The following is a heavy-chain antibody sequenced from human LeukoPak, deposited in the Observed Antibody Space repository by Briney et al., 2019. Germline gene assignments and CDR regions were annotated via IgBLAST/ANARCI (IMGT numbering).Heavy chain of an antibody. Sequence: SETLSLTCTVSGDSISDSNYYWGWIRQPPGKGLQWIGSFYYNGTLLYNPSLGGRVIISLDTSKSQFSLRLSSVTAADTAIYYCAGKPWNNWFDPWGQGTRVIVSS. CDR2: FYYNGTL. D-gene: IGHD3-3*01. J-gene: IGHJ5*02. V-gene: IGHV4-39*07. CDR1: GDSISDSNYY. CDR3: AGKPWNNWFDP.